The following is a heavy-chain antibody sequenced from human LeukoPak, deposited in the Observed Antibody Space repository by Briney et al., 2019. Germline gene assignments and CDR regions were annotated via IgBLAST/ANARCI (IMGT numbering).Heavy chain of an antibody. CDR2: ISSDGRST. CDR1: GFTFNNYA. CDR3: AREVSGDGGYFDY. D-gene: IGHD2/OR15-2a*01. V-gene: IGHV3-64D*06. Sequence: GGSLRLSCLASGFTFNNYAMHWVRQAPGMGLEFVSAISSDGRSTYSADSVRGRVTISRDNSKKMVYLQMSSLRGEDTAVYYCAREVSGDGGYFDYWGQGTLVTVSS. J-gene: IGHJ4*02.